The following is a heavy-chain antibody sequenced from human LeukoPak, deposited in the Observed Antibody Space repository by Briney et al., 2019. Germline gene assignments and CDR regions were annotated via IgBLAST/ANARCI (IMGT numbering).Heavy chain of an antibody. Sequence: HPGGSLRLSCAASGSTFNTYWMSWVRQAPGKGLEWVANLKQDGSEEYYVDSVKGRFAISRDNAKNSLYLQMNSLRAEDTAVYYCARAEYCYYCGMDVWGQGTTVIVSS. CDR3: ARAEYCYYCGMDV. CDR2: LKQDGSEE. D-gene: IGHD2/OR15-2a*01. V-gene: IGHV3-7*03. CDR1: GSTFNTYW. J-gene: IGHJ6*02.